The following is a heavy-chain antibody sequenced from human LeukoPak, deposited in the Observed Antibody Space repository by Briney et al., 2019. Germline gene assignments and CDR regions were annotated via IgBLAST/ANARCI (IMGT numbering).Heavy chain of an antibody. CDR3: ARGGPSIAVAGTGYYYMDV. CDR1: GYTFTSYG. V-gene: IGHV1-18*01. D-gene: IGHD6-19*01. J-gene: IGHJ6*03. CDR2: ISAYNGNT. Sequence: ASVKVSCKASGYTFTSYGISWVRQAPGQGLEWMGWISAYNGNTNYAQKFQGRVTMTTDTSTSTAYMELRSLRSEDTAVYYCARGGPSIAVAGTGYYYMDVWGKGTTVTVSS.